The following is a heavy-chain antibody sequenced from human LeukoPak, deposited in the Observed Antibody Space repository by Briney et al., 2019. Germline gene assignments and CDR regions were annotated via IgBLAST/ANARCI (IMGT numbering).Heavy chain of an antibody. J-gene: IGHJ6*03. Sequence: QPGGSLRLSCAASGFTFSSYSMNWVRQAPGKGLEWVSYVSSSSSTIYYADSVKGRFTISRDNAKNSLYLQMNSLRAEDTAVYYCARSGRVVYYYYYMDVWGKGTTVTVSS. CDR3: ARSGRVVYYYYYMDV. V-gene: IGHV3-48*04. D-gene: IGHD2-15*01. CDR2: VSSSSSTI. CDR1: GFTFSSYS.